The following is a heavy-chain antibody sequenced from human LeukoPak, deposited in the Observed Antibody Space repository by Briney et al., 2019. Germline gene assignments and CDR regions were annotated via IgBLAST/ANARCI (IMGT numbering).Heavy chain of an antibody. Sequence: ASVKVSCKASGYTFTSYYMHWVRQAPGQGLEWMGIINPSGGSTSYAQKFQGRVTMTRDTSTSTVYMELSSLRSEDTAVYYCARVFSGNSDDYYHGMDVWGQGATVTVS. CDR3: ARVFSGNSDDYYHGMDV. J-gene: IGHJ6*02. CDR2: INPSGGST. CDR1: GYTFTSYY. V-gene: IGHV1-46*01. D-gene: IGHD4-23*01.